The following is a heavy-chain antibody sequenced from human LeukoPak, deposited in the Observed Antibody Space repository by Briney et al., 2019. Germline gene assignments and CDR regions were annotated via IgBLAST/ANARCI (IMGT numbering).Heavy chain of an antibody. CDR1: GDSLSSGGYY. J-gene: IGHJ4*02. D-gene: IGHD3-3*01. CDR3: ARVSGRFLEAFDY. CDR2: IYHSGST. Sequence: PSETLSLTCTVSGDSLSSGGYYWSWIRQPPGKGLEWIGYIYHSGSTYYKPSLKSRVTISVDRSKNQFSLKVSSVTAADTAVYYCARVSGRFLEAFDYWGQGTLVTVSS. V-gene: IGHV4-30-2*01.